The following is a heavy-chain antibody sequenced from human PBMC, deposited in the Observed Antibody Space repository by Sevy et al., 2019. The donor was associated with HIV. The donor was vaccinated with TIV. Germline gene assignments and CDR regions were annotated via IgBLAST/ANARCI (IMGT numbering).Heavy chain of an antibody. CDR2: ISYDGSNK. J-gene: IGHJ4*02. CDR1: GFTFSSYA. CDR3: AREIRWPYYYDSSGYYGGVDY. Sequence: GGSLRLSCAASGFTFSSYAMHWVRQAPGKGLEWVAVISYDGSNKYYADSVKGRFTISRDNSKNTLYLQMNSLRAEDTVVYYCAREIRWPYYYDSSGYYGGVDYWGQGTLVTVSS. V-gene: IGHV3-30-3*01. D-gene: IGHD3-22*01.